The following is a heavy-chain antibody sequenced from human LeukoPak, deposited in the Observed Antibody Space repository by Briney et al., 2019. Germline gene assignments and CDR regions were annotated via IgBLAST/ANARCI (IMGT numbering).Heavy chain of an antibody. CDR3: AREVVVVGPTGGGFDY. CDR2: ISISGSKT. D-gene: IGHD1-26*01. Sequence: PGGSLRLSCAASEFDFSSHAMTWVRQAPGKGLEWVSAISISGSKTYYADSVKGRFTISRDNSKNTLYLQMNSLRAEDTAVYYCAREVVVVGPTGGGFDYWGQGTLVTVSS. V-gene: IGHV3-23*01. J-gene: IGHJ4*02. CDR1: EFDFSSHA.